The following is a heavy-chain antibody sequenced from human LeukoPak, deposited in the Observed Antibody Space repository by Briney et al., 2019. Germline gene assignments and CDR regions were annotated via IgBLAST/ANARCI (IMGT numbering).Heavy chain of an antibody. CDR2: INHSGST. CDR3: ARALVAATSVPGY. D-gene: IGHD2-15*01. V-gene: IGHV4-34*01. Sequence: SETLSLTCAVYGGSFSGYYWSWIRQPPGKGLEWIREINHSGSTNYNPSLKSRVTISVDTSKNQFSLKLSSVTAADTAVYYCARALVAATSVPGYWGQGTLVTVSS. CDR1: GGSFSGYY. J-gene: IGHJ4*02.